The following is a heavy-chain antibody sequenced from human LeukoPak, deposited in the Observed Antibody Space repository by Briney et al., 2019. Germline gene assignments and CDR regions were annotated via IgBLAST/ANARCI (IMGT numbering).Heavy chain of an antibody. CDR2: ISYDGSNK. J-gene: IGHJ4*02. V-gene: IGHV3-30-3*01. Sequence: GGSLRLSCAASGFTFSSYAMHWVRQAPGKGLEWVAVISYDGSNKYYADSVKGRFTISRDNSKNTLYLQMNSLRAEDTAVYYCARAKGKVVGPYYFDYWGQGTLVTVSS. CDR3: ARAKGKVVGPYYFDY. D-gene: IGHD2-15*01. CDR1: GFTFSSYA.